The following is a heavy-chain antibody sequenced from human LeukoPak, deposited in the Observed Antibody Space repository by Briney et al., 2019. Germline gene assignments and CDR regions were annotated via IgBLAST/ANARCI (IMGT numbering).Heavy chain of an antibody. J-gene: IGHJ4*02. V-gene: IGHV3-7*05. Sequence: GGSQRLSCAASGFTFSTSWMSWVRQAPGKGLEWVANIKQDGSEKYYVDSVKGRLTISRDNAKNSLYLQVNSLRAEDTAVYYCARLYCSGASCFSTYDYCGQGTLVTVSS. CDR2: IKQDGSEK. CDR3: ARLYCSGASCFSTYDY. CDR1: GFTFSTSW. D-gene: IGHD2-15*01.